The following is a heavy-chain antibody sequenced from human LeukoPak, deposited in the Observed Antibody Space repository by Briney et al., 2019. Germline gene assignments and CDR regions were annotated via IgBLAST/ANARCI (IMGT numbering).Heavy chain of an antibody. J-gene: IGHJ4*02. D-gene: IGHD4-17*01. V-gene: IGHV3-7*01. Sequence: PGGSLRPSCAASGFTFSSYWMSWVRQAPGKGLEWVANIKQDGGEKHYVASVKGRFTISRDNAKSSLYLQMNSLRAEDTAVYYCARDRDGDVQGDYWGQGTLVTVSS. CDR2: IKQDGGEK. CDR3: ARDRDGDVQGDY. CDR1: GFTFSSYW.